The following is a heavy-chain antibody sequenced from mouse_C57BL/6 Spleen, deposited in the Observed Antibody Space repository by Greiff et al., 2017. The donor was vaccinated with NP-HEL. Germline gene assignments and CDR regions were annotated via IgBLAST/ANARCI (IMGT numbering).Heavy chain of an antibody. CDR3: ARYIYYGSSLYWYFDV. J-gene: IGHJ1*03. CDR2: IRNKANGYTT. D-gene: IGHD1-1*01. Sequence: EVMLVESGGGLVQPGGSLSLSCAASGFTFTDYYMSWVRQPPGKALEWLGFIRNKANGYTTEYSASVKGRFTISRDNSQSILYLQMNALRAEDSATYYCARYIYYGSSLYWYFDVWGTGTTVTVSS. V-gene: IGHV7-3*01. CDR1: GFTFTDYY.